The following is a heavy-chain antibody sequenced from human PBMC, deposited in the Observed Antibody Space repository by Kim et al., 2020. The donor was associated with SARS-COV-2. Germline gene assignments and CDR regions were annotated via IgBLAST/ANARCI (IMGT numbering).Heavy chain of an antibody. V-gene: IGHV3-9*01. CDR3: AKTLTTVTTMGEYDY. CDR2: ISWNSGSI. D-gene: IGHD4-17*01. J-gene: IGHJ4*02. CDR1: GFTFGDYA. Sequence: GGSLRLSCAASGFTFGDYAMHWVRQAPGKGLEWVSGISWNSGSIGYADSVKGRFTISRDNAKNSLYLQMNSLRAEDTALYYCAKTLTTVTTMGEYDYWGQGTLVTVSS.